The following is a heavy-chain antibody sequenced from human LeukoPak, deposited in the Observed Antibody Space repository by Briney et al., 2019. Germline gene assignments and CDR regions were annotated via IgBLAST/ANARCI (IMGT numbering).Heavy chain of an antibody. CDR3: ARQIYLGKIIVATTNYFDY. Sequence: GGSLRLSCAASGFTFSSYEMNWVRQAPGKGLEWVSYISSSGSTIYYADSVKGRFTISRDNAKNSLYLQMNSLGAEDTAVYYCARQIYLGKIIVATTNYFDYWGQGTLVTVSS. J-gene: IGHJ4*02. CDR1: GFTFSSYE. V-gene: IGHV3-48*03. D-gene: IGHD5-12*01. CDR2: ISSSGSTI.